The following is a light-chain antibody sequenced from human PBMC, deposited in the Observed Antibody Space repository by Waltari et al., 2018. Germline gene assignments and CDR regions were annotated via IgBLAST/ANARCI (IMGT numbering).Light chain of an antibody. CDR2: DVS. CDR3: CSNAGSYEV. J-gene: IGLJ2*01. CDR1: SRDLGGYDS. V-gene: IGLV2-11*01. Sequence: QSALTQPRSVSGSPGQSVPIPCTGTSRDLGGYDSVPWYQQHPGKAPRGMIYDVSQRPSGVPDRFSGSKSGNTASLTISELQAEDEANYYCCSNAGSYEVFGGGTKLTVL.